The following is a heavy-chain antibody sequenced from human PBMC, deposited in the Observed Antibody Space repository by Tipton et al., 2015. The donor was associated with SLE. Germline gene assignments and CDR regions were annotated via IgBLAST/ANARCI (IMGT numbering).Heavy chain of an antibody. D-gene: IGHD6-13*01. CDR2: ISGSGGGT. V-gene: IGHV3-23*01. CDR1: GFTFSSYA. J-gene: IGHJ4*02. CDR3: AKESLSGIAAAGTDY. Sequence: SLRLSCAASGFTFSSYAMSWARQAPGKGLEWVSAISGSGGGTYYADSVKGRLTISRDNSKNTLYLQMNSLRAEDTAVYYCAKESLSGIAAAGTDYWGQGTLVTVSS.